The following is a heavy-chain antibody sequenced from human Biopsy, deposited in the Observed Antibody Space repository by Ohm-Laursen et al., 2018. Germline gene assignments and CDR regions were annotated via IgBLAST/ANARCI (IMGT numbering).Heavy chain of an antibody. V-gene: IGHV3-30*18. CDR3: AKDLSVYYYYGVDV. Sequence: SLRLSCAASGFTFRTYGMHWVRLAPGKGLEWVAVISYDQITKHYADSVRGRFTISRDNSKNTLYLQVNSLRAEDTAVYYCAKDLSVYYYYGVDVWGQGTTVTVSS. CDR1: GFTFRTYG. J-gene: IGHJ6*02. CDR2: ISYDQITK. D-gene: IGHD5/OR15-5a*01.